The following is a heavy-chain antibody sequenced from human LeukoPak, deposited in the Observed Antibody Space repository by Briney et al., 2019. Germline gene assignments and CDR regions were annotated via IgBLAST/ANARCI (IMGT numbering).Heavy chain of an antibody. D-gene: IGHD4-17*01. CDR1: GGSISSYY. J-gene: IGHJ4*02. V-gene: IGHV4-34*01. CDR2: INHSGST. Sequence: ASETLSLTCTVSGGSISSYYWSWIRQPPGKGLEWIGEINHSGSTNYNPSLKSRVTISVDTSKNQFSLKLSSVTAADTAVYYCARRQDYGDYYFDYWGQGTLVTVSS. CDR3: ARRQDYGDYYFDY.